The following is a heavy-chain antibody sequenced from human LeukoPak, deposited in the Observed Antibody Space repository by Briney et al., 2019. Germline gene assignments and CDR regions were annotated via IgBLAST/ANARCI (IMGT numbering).Heavy chain of an antibody. Sequence: SGNLSLTCAVSGGSISSSNWWSWVRQPPGKGLEWIGEIYHSGSTNYNPSLKSRVTISVDKSKNQFSLKLSSVTAADTAVYYCARAYCSGGSCYLVDYWGQGTLVTVSS. V-gene: IGHV4-4*02. J-gene: IGHJ4*02. CDR1: GGSISSSNW. D-gene: IGHD2-15*01. CDR2: IYHSGST. CDR3: ARAYCSGGSCYLVDY.